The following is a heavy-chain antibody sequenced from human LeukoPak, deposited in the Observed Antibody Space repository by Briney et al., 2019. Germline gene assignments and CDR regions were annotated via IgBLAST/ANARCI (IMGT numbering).Heavy chain of an antibody. Sequence: SETLSLTCTVSGGSISSSSYYWGWIRQPPGKGLEWIGSIYYSGSTYYNPSLKSRVTMSVDTSKNRFSLKLSSVTAADTAVYYCAREADSRNWGPDYWGQGTLVTVSS. CDR3: AREADSRNWGPDY. CDR1: GGSISSSSYY. CDR2: IYYSGST. V-gene: IGHV4-39*07. J-gene: IGHJ4*02. D-gene: IGHD7-27*01.